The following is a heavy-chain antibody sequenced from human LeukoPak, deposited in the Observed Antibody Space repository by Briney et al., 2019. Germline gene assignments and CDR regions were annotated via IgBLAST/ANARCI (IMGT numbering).Heavy chain of an antibody. CDR2: IYSGGST. D-gene: IGHD6-13*01. V-gene: IGHV3-66*01. CDR3: ARAAAASFDY. Sequence: GGSLRLPCAASGFTFSSYWMHWVRQAPGKGLEWVSVIYSGGSTYYADSVKGRFTISRDNSKNTLYLQMNSLRAEDTAVYYCARAAAASFDYWGQGTLVTVSS. CDR1: GFTFSSYW. J-gene: IGHJ4*02.